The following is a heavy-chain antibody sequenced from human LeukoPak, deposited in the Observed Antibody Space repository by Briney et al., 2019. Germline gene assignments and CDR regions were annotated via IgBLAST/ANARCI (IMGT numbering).Heavy chain of an antibody. Sequence: GGSLTLSCAASGFIFSSSWMHWVRQVPGKGLVWVSRINPDGSNTNYADSVKGRFTISKDNAKNTLYLQMNSLRAEDTAVYYCASFQLAAGTMYWGQGTLVTVSS. CDR3: ASFQLAAGTMY. CDR1: GFIFSSSW. CDR2: INPDGSNT. V-gene: IGHV3-74*01. J-gene: IGHJ4*02. D-gene: IGHD6-19*01.